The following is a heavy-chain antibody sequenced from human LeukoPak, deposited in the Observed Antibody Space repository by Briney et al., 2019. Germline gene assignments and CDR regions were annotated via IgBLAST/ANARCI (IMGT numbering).Heavy chain of an antibody. Sequence: SETLSLTCTVSGGSISRSTYYWGWIRQPPGKGLEWIGYIHYSGSTNYNPSLKSRVTISADTSKNQFSLKLSSVTAADTAVYYCARGKSGSSGYYSAGYYYYGMDVWGQGTTVTVS. J-gene: IGHJ6*02. CDR3: ARGKSGSSGYYSAGYYYYGMDV. D-gene: IGHD3-22*01. CDR2: IHYSGST. V-gene: IGHV4-61*05. CDR1: GGSISRSTYY.